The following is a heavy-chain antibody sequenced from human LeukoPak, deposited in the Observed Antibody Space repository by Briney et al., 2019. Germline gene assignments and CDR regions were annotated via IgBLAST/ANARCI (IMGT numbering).Heavy chain of an antibody. V-gene: IGHV3-48*03. Sequence: GGSLRLSCAASGFTFSSYAMHWVRQAPGQGLEWVAYISSSGGTTYYADSVKGRFTISRDNAKNLVYLQMNSLRVEDTAVYYCARDFGIVDNRFDYWGQGALVTVSS. CDR1: GFTFSSYA. CDR2: ISSSGGTT. J-gene: IGHJ4*02. D-gene: IGHD5-12*01. CDR3: ARDFGIVDNRFDY.